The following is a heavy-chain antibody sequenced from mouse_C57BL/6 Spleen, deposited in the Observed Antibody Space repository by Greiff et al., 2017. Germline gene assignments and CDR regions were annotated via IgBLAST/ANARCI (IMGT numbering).Heavy chain of an antibody. CDR3: ARDGYPGYFDV. CDR1: GYTFTSYW. CDR2: IYPGSGST. D-gene: IGHD2-3*01. V-gene: IGHV1-55*01. Sequence: QVQLQQPGAELVKPGASVKMSCKASGYTFTSYWITWVKQRPGQGLEWIGDIYPGSGSTNYNEKFKSKATLTVATSSSTAYMQLSILTSEDSAVYYCARDGYPGYFDVWGTGTTVTVSS. J-gene: IGHJ1*03.